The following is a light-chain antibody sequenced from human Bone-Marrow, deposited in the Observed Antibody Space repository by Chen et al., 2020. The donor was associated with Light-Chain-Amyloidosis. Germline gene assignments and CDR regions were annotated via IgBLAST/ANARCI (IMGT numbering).Light chain of an antibody. J-gene: IGLJ2*01. CDR1: DLPTKY. V-gene: IGLV3-25*03. Sequence: SYELTQPPSVSVSTGQTARITCSGDDLPTKYAYWYQQKPGPAPVLVIHRDTERPSGISERFSGSSSGTTATLTISGVQAEDEADYHCQSADSSGTYEVIFGGGTKLTVL. CDR2: RDT. CDR3: QSADSSGTYEVI.